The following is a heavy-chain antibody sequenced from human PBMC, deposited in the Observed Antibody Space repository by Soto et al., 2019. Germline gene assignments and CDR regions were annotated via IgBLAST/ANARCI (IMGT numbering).Heavy chain of an antibody. CDR2: TYYRSKWYN. J-gene: IGHJ6*02. D-gene: IGHD5-18*01. V-gene: IGHV6-1*01. CDR1: GDSVSSNSAA. Sequence: QTLSLTCAISGDSVSSNSAAWNWIRQSPSRGLEWLGRTYYRSKWYNEYALSVKSRITINPDTSKNQVVLTMTNMDPVDTATYYCARMPSGYSYGLYYYGMDVWGQGTTVTVSS. CDR3: ARMPSGYSYGLYYYGMDV.